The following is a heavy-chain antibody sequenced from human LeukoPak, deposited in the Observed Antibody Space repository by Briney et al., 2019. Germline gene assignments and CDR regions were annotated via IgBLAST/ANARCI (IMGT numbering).Heavy chain of an antibody. Sequence: PGGSLRLSCVGSGFTFSVHWVRQVPGKGLEWLTFIRHDGTDQHYADSVRGRFTISRDNSKNTVYLQMNSLRPEDTALYYCAKDGNWASVSWGQGTQVTVSS. CDR2: IRHDGTDQ. CDR1: GFTFS. V-gene: IGHV3-30*02. D-gene: IGHD7-27*01. J-gene: IGHJ5*02. CDR3: AKDGNWASVS.